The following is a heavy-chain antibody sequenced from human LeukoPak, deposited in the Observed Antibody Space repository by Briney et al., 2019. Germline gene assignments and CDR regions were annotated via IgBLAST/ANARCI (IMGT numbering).Heavy chain of an antibody. J-gene: IGHJ3*02. V-gene: IGHV4-39*07. D-gene: IGHD2/OR15-2a*01. CDR1: GFSFSSHS. CDR3: ARDSITDAFDI. CDR2: IYYSGST. Sequence: PGGSLRLSCIGSGFSFSSHSMNWVRQPPGKGLEWIGSIYYSGSTYYNPSLKSRVTISVDTSKNQFSLKLSSVTAADTAVYYCARDSITDAFDIWGQGTMVTVSS.